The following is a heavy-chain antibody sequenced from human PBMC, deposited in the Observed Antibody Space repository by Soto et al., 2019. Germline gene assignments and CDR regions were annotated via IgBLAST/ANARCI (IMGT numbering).Heavy chain of an antibody. J-gene: IGHJ4*02. D-gene: IGHD1-26*01. Sequence: GGSLRLSCAVSGSTVSYDYMSWVRKAPGKGLEWVSVIYSGGTTYYADSVKGRFTISRDNSKNTLYLQMSSLRAEDTAVYYCARDRNSERNVGYWGQGTLVTVS. CDR3: ARDRNSERNVGY. V-gene: IGHV3-53*01. CDR2: IYSGGTT. CDR1: GSTVSYDY.